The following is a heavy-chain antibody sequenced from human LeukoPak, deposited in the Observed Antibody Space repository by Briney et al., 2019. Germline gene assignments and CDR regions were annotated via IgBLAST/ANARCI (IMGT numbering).Heavy chain of an antibody. CDR2: INHSGST. CDR3: AREDTAMVNDY. D-gene: IGHD5-18*01. Sequence: SETLSLTCAVYGGSFSGYYWSWIRQPPGKGLEWIGEINHSGSTNYNPSLKSRVTISVDTSKNKFSLKLSSVTAADRAVYYCAREDTAMVNDYWGQGTLVTVSS. V-gene: IGHV4-34*01. J-gene: IGHJ4*02. CDR1: GGSFSGYY.